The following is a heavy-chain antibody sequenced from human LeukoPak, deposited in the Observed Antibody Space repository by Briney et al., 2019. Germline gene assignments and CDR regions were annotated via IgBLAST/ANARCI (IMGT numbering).Heavy chain of an antibody. J-gene: IGHJ4*02. V-gene: IGHV3-66*01. CDR2: IYTGDTT. CDR3: ARGGSYASFGFDR. CDR1: GFTVSSTY. D-gene: IGHD3-16*01. Sequence: GGSLRLSCAVPGFTVSSTYMTWVRQAPGKGLAWVAFIYTGDTTYYADSVKGRFTISRDNSKSTLYLQMSSLRAEDTAVYYCARGGSYASFGFDRWGQGTLVTVSS.